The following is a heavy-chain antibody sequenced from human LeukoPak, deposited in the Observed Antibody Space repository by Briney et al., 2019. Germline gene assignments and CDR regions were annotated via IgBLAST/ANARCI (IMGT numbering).Heavy chain of an antibody. CDR2: IYSGGST. CDR1: GFTFSSYS. J-gene: IGHJ4*02. CDR3: ARSPPWYYGSGSYFDY. V-gene: IGHV3-66*02. D-gene: IGHD3-10*01. Sequence: GGSLRLSCAASGFTFSSYSMNWVRQAPGKGLEWVSVIYSGGSTYYADSVKGRFTISRDNSKNTLYLQMNSLRAEDTAVYYCARSPPWYYGSGSYFDYWGQGTLVTVSS.